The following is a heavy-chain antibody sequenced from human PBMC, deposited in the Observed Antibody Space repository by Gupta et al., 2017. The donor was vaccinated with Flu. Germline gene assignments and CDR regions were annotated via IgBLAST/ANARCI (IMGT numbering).Heavy chain of an antibody. CDR1: GFSFRDYG. Sequence: QEEVVESGGGVVQPGKSLRLSCAAFGFSFRDYGIHWVRQAPGKGLEWVAVISHDGSDKDYADSVKGRFTISRDNPKSTLYLQMDSLRTEDTAVYYCAKDWKWNYNNYGMNVWGQGTTVTVSS. V-gene: IGHV3-30*18. D-gene: IGHD1-7*01. CDR2: ISHDGSDK. J-gene: IGHJ6*02. CDR3: AKDWKWNYNNYGMNV.